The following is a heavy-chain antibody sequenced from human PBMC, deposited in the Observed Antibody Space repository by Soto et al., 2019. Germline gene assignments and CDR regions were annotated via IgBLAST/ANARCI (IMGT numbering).Heavy chain of an antibody. D-gene: IGHD6-13*01. J-gene: IGHJ4*02. CDR1: GCTFTSYY. V-gene: IGHV1-8*01. CDR3: AGKEIAAAGIPIDY. CDR2: MNPNSGNT. Sequence: AALKVSCKASGCTFTSYYINWVRQASGQGREWMGWMNPNSGNTGYAQKFQGRVTMTRNTSISTAYMELSSLRSEDTAVYYCAGKEIAAAGIPIDYWGQGTLVTDSS.